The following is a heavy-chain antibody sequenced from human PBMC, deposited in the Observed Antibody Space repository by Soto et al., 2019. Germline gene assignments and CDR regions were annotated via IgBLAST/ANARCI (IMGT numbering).Heavy chain of an antibody. CDR2: IFSNDEK. V-gene: IGHV2-26*01. J-gene: IGHJ5*02. D-gene: IGHD6-13*01. CDR1: GFSFSNAGLG. Sequence: QVTVKESGPVLVKPTETLTLTCTVSGFSFSNAGLGVSWIRQPPGKALEWLAHIFSNDEKSYSTSLKSRLTTAKDTPKSQVVLIMTNMDPVDTAPYFCARKYSARWYWFDPWGQGTLGTVSS. CDR3: ARKYSARWYWFDP.